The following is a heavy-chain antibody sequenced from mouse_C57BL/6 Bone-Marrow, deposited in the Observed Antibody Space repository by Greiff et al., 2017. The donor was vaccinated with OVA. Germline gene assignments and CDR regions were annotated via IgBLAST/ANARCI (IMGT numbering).Heavy chain of an antibody. J-gene: IGHJ3*01. V-gene: IGHV5-17*01. Sequence: EVQVVESGGGLVKPGGSLKLSCAASGFTFSDYGMHWVRQAPEKGLEWVAYISSGSSTIYYADTVKGRFTISRDNAKNTLFLQMTSLRSEDTAMYYCSRYSNYVPWFAYWGQGTLVTVSA. D-gene: IGHD2-5*01. CDR1: GFTFSDYG. CDR3: SRYSNYVPWFAY. CDR2: ISSGSSTI.